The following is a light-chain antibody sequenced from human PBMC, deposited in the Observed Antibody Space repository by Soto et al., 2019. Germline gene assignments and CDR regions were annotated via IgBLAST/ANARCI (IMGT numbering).Light chain of an antibody. CDR3: SSYTSSSTIV. CDR1: YNDVGGHNY. Sequence: QSALTQPASVSGSPGQSITISCAGTYNDVGGHNYVSWYQQHPGTAPKLIIYEIINRPSGVSSRFSGSRSGNTASLTISGLQAEDEADYYCSSYTSSSTIVFGGGTKLTVL. J-gene: IGLJ2*01. V-gene: IGLV2-14*01. CDR2: EII.